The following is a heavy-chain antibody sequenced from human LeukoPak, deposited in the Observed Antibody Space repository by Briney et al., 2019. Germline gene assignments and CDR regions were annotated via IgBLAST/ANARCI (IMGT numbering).Heavy chain of an antibody. V-gene: IGHV4-34*01. CDR3: ASLPGIAVAGTVLDY. Sequence: SETLSLTCAVYGGSFSCYYWSWIRPPPGKGLEWIGEINHSGSTNYNPSLKSRVTISVDTSKNQFSLKLSSVTAADTAVYYCASLPGIAVAGTVLDYWGQGTLVTVSS. CDR1: GGSFSCYY. CDR2: INHSGST. D-gene: IGHD6-19*01. J-gene: IGHJ4*02.